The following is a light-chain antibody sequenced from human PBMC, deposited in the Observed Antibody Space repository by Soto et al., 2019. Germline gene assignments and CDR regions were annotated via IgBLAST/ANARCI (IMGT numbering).Light chain of an antibody. CDR3: CSYAGSSTWV. CDR1: SSDVGSYNL. Sequence: QSVLTQPASVSGSPGQSITISCTGTSSDVGSYNLVSWYQQHPGKAPILMIYEGSKRPSVVSNRFSGSKSGNTASLTISGLQAEDEADYYCCSYAGSSTWVFGGGTKVTVL. V-gene: IGLV2-23*01. J-gene: IGLJ3*02. CDR2: EGS.